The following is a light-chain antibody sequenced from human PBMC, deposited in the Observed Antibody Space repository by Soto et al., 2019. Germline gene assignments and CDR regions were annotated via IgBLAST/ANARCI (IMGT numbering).Light chain of an antibody. V-gene: IGLV1-44*01. J-gene: IGLJ3*02. CDR3: VVWDDNVDGPV. Sequence: QSALTQPPSASGTPGQRVTISCSGSYSNIGNNVVNWYRHVPGAAPSLLIYTTNQRPSGVPDRFSGSKSGASASLAISGLRSEDEADYYCVVWDDNVDGPVFGGGTKLTVL. CDR1: YSNIGNNV. CDR2: TTN.